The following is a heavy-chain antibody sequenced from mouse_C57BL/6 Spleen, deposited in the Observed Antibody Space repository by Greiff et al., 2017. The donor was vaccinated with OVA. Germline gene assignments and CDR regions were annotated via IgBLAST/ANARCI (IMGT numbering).Heavy chain of an antibody. CDR2: ISYDGSN. J-gene: IGHJ1*03. Sequence: EVHLVESGPGLVKPSQSLSLTCSVTGYSITSGYYWNWIRQFPGNKLEWMGYISYDGSNNYNPSLKNRISITRDTSKNQFFLKLNSVTTEDTATYYCARGPAWYFDVWGTGTTVTVSS. CDR1: GYSITSGYY. CDR3: ARGPAWYFDV. V-gene: IGHV3-6*01.